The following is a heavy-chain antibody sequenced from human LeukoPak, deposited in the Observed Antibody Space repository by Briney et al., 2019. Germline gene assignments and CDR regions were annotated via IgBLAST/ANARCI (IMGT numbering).Heavy chain of an antibody. CDR3: ARFKDGIGSYYFDY. J-gene: IGHJ4*02. Sequence: SETLSLTCTVSGGSISSYYWSWIRQPPGKGLEWIGYIYYSGSTNYNPSLKSRVTISVDTSKNQFSLKLSSVTAADTAVYYCARFKDGIGSYYFDYWGQGTLVTVSS. CDR2: IYYSGST. D-gene: IGHD1-26*01. V-gene: IGHV4-59*01. CDR1: GGSISSYY.